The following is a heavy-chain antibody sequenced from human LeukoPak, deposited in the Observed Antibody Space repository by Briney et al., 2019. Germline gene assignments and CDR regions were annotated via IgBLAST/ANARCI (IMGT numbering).Heavy chain of an antibody. D-gene: IGHD6-19*01. CDR1: GFTFSSYA. V-gene: IGHV3-30*04. J-gene: IGHJ6*03. CDR3: ARIAVAGTYYYYMDV. Sequence: GGSLRLSCAASGFTFSSYAMHWVRQAPGKGLEWVAVISYDGSNKYYADSVKGRFTISRDNSKNTLYLQMNSLRAEDTAVYYCARIAVAGTYYYYMDVWGKGATVTVSS. CDR2: ISYDGSNK.